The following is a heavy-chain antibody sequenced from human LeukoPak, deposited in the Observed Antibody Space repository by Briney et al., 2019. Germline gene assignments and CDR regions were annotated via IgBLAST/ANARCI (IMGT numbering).Heavy chain of an antibody. CDR1: GYSFTKYW. CDR3: ARLNDILSGPFDY. D-gene: IGHD3-9*01. J-gene: IGHJ4*02. CDR2: IDPSDSET. Sequence: GESLKISCKGSGYSFTKYWIGWVRQMPGKGLEWMGNIDPSDSETRHSPSFQGQVTISVDKPISTAYLQWNSLKASDTAMYYCARLNDILSGPFDYWGQGPLVTVSS. V-gene: IGHV5-51*01.